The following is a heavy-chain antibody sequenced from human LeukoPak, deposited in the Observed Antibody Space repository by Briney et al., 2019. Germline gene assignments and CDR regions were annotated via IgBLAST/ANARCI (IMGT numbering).Heavy chain of an antibody. D-gene: IGHD6-6*01. CDR2: IYGGGST. J-gene: IGHJ6*03. CDR3: ARARPDYYYYYMDV. Sequence: GGSLRLSCAASGFTVSSNYMSWVRQAPGKGLEWVSVIYGGGSTYYADSVKGRFTISRDNSKNTLYLQMNSLRAEDTAVYYCARARPDYYYYYMDVWGKGTTVTISS. V-gene: IGHV3-66*01. CDR1: GFTVSSNY.